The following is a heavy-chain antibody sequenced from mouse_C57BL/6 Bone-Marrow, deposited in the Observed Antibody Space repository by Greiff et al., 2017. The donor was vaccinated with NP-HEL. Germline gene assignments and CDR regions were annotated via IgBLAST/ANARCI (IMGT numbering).Heavy chain of an antibody. V-gene: IGHV2-5*01. J-gene: IGHJ4*01. CDR3: AKTYGSTLMDY. CDR1: GFSLTSYG. Sequence: QVQLQQSGPGLVQPSQTLSITCTASGFSLTSYGVHWVRQSPGKGLEWLGVIWRGGSTDYNAAVMSRLSITTDNSKSQVFFKMNSLQAYDTAIYYCAKTYGSTLMDYWGQGTSVTVSS. D-gene: IGHD1-1*01. CDR2: IWRGGST.